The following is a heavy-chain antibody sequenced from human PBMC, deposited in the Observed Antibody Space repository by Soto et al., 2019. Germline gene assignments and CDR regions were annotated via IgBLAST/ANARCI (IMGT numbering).Heavy chain of an antibody. CDR1: GFTFSSYG. V-gene: IGHV3-30*18. Sequence: GGALRLSCAASGFTFSSYGMHWVRQAPGKGLEWVAVISYDGSNKYYADSVKGRFTISRDNAKNSLYLQMNSLRAEDTALYYCAKGSYSSSWYPLDYWGQGTLVTVSS. J-gene: IGHJ4*02. D-gene: IGHD6-13*01. CDR3: AKGSYSSSWYPLDY. CDR2: ISYDGSNK.